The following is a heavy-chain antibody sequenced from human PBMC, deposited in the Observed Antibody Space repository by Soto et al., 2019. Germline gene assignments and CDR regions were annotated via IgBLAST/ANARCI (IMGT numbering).Heavy chain of an antibody. J-gene: IGHJ5*02. CDR2: IDCNDHK. CDR3: ANSQGLWDPFYS. V-gene: IGHV2-5*01. CDR1: RFSLTTLGRG. D-gene: IGHD2-21*01. Sequence: SGPTLVNATQPLTLTCTFSRFSLTTLGRGVGWIRQAPGKALEWLAVIDCNDHKRYKPYLKSSLIITTDNNKNKVVLTITNMDPVDTAIYYCANSQGLWDPFYSWGQGTPVTVSS.